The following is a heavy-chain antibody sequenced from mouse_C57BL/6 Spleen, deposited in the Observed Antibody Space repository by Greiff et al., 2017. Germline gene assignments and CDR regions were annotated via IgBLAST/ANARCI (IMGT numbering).Heavy chain of an antibody. CDR3: ASRAYDGYLAY. V-gene: IGHV1-61*01. D-gene: IGHD2-3*01. CDR2: IYPSDSET. CDR1: GYTFTSYW. Sequence: QVQLQQPGAELVRPGSSVKLSCKASGYTFTSYWMDWVKQRPGQGLEWIGNIYPSDSETHYNQKFKDKATLTVDKSSSTAYMQLSSLTSEDSAVYYCASRAYDGYLAYWGQGTLVTVSA. J-gene: IGHJ3*01.